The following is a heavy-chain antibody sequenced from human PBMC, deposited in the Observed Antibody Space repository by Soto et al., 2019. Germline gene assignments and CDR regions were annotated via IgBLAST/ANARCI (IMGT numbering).Heavy chain of an antibody. CDR1: GFTLSDHY. CDR2: TRNKANSYTT. D-gene: IGHD3-10*01. CDR3: VRTSHYASGSWNFDS. Sequence: EVQLVESGGGLVQPGRSLRLSCAGSGFTLSDHYMDWVRQAPGKGLEWVGRTRNKANSYTTEYAAYVKGRFTVSSDASLNSVYLQMNSLKTEDTAVYYCVRTSHYASGSWNFDSWGQGTLVTVSS. V-gene: IGHV3-72*01. J-gene: IGHJ4*02.